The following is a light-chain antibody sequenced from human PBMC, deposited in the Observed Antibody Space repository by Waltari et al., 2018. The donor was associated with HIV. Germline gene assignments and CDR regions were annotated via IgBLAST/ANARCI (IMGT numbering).Light chain of an antibody. CDR3: QQYYSTLWT. Sequence: DIVMTQSPDSLAVSLGERATINCKSSQSVLYNSNKKNLLAWYQQKPGQPPKLLIYWASTRESGFPDRFSGSGSGTDFTLTISSLQAEDVAVYYCQQYYSTLWTFGQGTKVEIK. CDR2: WAS. V-gene: IGKV4-1*01. J-gene: IGKJ1*01. CDR1: QSVLYNSNKKNL.